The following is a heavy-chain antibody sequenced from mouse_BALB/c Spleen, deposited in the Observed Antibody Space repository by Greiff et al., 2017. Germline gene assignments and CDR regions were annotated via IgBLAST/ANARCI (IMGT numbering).Heavy chain of an antibody. CDR2: IDPANGNT. J-gene: IGHJ2*01. D-gene: IGHD1-1*01. CDR1: GFNIKDTY. CDR3: ARECYGNPPLDY. Sequence: EVKLMESGAELVKPGASVKLSCTASGFNIKDTYMHWVKQRPEQGLEWIGRIDPANGNTKYDPKFQGKATITADTSSNTAYLQLSSLTSEDTAVYYCARECYGNPPLDYWGQGTTLTVSS. V-gene: IGHV14-3*02.